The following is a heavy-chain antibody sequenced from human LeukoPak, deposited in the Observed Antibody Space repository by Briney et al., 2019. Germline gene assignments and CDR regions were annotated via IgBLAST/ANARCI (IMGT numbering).Heavy chain of an antibody. CDR3: ARGPTYYDFWSGYYPPYYYYYGMDV. D-gene: IGHD3-3*01. CDR1: GYTFTSYG. V-gene: IGHV1-18*01. J-gene: IGHJ6*02. Sequence: ASVKVSCKASGYTFTSYGISWVRQAPGQGLEWMGWISAYNGNTNYAQKLQGRVTMTTDTSTSTAYMELRSLRSDDTAVYYCARGPTYYDFWSGYYPPYYYYYGMDVWGQGTTVTVSS. CDR2: ISAYNGNT.